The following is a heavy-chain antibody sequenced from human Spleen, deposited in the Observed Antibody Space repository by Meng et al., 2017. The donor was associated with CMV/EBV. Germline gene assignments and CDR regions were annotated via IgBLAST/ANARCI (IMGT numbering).Heavy chain of an antibody. J-gene: IGHJ5*02. CDR2: IYSSGST. CDR1: SISSSSYY. V-gene: IGHV4-39*07. Sequence: SISSSSYYWGWLRQPPGKGLEWIGSIYSSGSTYYNPSLKSRVTISVDTSKNQFSLKLSSVTAADTAVYYCARVPYYDFWSGHINRFDPWGQGTLVTVSS. D-gene: IGHD3-3*01. CDR3: ARVPYYDFWSGHINRFDP.